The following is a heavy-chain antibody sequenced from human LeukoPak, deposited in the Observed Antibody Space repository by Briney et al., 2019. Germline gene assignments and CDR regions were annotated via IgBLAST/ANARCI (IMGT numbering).Heavy chain of an antibody. CDR2: IYYSGST. V-gene: IGHV4-59*12. CDR1: GGSISNYF. D-gene: IGHD2-15*01. J-gene: IGHJ5*02. Sequence: SETLSLTCTVSGGSISNYFWSWIRQPPGKGLEWIGYIYYSGSTNYNPSLKSRVTISVDTSKNQFSLKLSSVTAADTAVYYCARELEVGPTTQYNWFDPWGQGTLVTVSS. CDR3: ARELEVGPTTQYNWFDP.